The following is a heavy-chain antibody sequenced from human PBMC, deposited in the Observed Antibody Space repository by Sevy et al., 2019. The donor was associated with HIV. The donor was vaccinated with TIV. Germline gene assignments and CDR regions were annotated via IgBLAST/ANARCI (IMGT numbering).Heavy chain of an antibody. D-gene: IGHD3-10*01. CDR1: GFTFRNFW. CDR2: IRQGGSEK. V-gene: IGHV3-7*01. CDR3: AKSYFGSGTSYGMDL. J-gene: IGHJ6*02. Sequence: GGSLRLSCAVSGFTFRNFWMSWVRQAPGKGLEWVANIRQGGSEKYYVDSVRGRFTSSRDNAKNSLFLQLNSLRADDTAIYYCAKSYFGSGTSYGMDLWGRGTTVTVSS.